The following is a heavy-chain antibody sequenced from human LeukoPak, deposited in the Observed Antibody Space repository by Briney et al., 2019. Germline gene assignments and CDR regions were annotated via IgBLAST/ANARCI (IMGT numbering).Heavy chain of an antibody. Sequence: PGGSLRLSCAASGFTFSSYWMSWVRQAPGKGLEWVANVKQDGSEKYYVDSVKGRFTISRDNAKNSLYLQMNSLRAEDTAVYYCARGARYYDSSGYYIPRLAFDIWGQGTMVTVSS. CDR2: VKQDGSEK. V-gene: IGHV3-7*03. D-gene: IGHD3-22*01. CDR1: GFTFSSYW. CDR3: ARGARYYDSSGYYIPRLAFDI. J-gene: IGHJ3*02.